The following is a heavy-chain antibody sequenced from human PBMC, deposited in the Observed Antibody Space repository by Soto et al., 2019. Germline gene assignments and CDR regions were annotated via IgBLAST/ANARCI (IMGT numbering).Heavy chain of an antibody. CDR1: GYTFTGYH. V-gene: IGHV1-2*02. CDR2: INPHSGGT. CDR3: ARGCSGGTCFLFDI. Sequence: QVRLLQSGAEMKKPGASVKVSCRTSGYTFTGYHIHWVRQAPGQGREWMGWINPHSGGTNYAQEFRGRVTMTRDTSISTAYMEVNSLRSDDTAVYYCARGCSGGTCFLFDIWGQGTLVTVPS. D-gene: IGHD2-15*01. J-gene: IGHJ5*02.